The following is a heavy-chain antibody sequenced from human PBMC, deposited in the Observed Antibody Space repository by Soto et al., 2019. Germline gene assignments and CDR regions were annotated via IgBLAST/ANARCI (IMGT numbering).Heavy chain of an antibody. V-gene: IGHV4-4*07. Sequence: SETLSFTCTVSSGSVSTYYWSWIRQPAGKGLEWIGRIFINGNTNYNPSLRSRVTMSVDTSKGQFSLNLTSVTAADTAVYFCARSGGSYNFDSWGQGILVTVSS. J-gene: IGHJ4*02. D-gene: IGHD1-26*01. CDR2: IFINGNT. CDR3: ARSGGSYNFDS. CDR1: SGSVSTYY.